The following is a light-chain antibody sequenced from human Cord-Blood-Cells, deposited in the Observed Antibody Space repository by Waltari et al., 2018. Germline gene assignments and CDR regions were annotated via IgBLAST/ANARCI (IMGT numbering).Light chain of an antibody. Sequence: QSALPQPAPVSGSPGQSITISCTGTSSDVGSYNLVSWYQQHPGKAPKLMIYEGSKRPSGVSNRFSGSKSGNTASLTISGLQAEDEADYYCCSYAGRSTYVFGTGTKVTVL. V-gene: IGLV2-23*01. J-gene: IGLJ1*01. CDR1: SSDVGSYNL. CDR3: CSYAGRSTYV. CDR2: EGS.